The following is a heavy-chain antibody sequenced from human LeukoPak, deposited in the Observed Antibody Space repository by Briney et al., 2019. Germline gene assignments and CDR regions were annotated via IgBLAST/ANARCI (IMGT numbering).Heavy chain of an antibody. CDR1: GGSIGSDY. J-gene: IGHJ4*02. D-gene: IGHD2-15*01. Sequence: PSETLSLTCTVSGGSIGSDYWTWTRQPPGKGLEYIGYIYYTGGTNYNPSLKSRVTISVDTSKNQFSLKLSSVTAADTAVYYCARDLGGGTTDYWGQGTLVTVSS. CDR3: ARDLGGGTTDY. V-gene: IGHV4-59*01. CDR2: IYYTGGT.